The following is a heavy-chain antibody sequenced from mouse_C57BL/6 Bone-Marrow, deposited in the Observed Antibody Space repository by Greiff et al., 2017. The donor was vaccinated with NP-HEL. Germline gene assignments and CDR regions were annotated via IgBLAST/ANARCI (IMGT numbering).Heavy chain of an antibody. D-gene: IGHD2-1*01. V-gene: IGHV1-9*01. CDR3: ASQIYYGHYYYAMDY. Sequence: VKLQQSGAELMKPGASVKLSCKATGYTFTGYWIEWVKQRPGHGLEWIGEILPGSGSTNYNEKFKGKATFTADTSSNTAYMQLSSLTTEDSAIYYCASQIYYGHYYYAMDYWGQGTSVTVSS. CDR1: GYTFTGYW. J-gene: IGHJ4*01. CDR2: ILPGSGST.